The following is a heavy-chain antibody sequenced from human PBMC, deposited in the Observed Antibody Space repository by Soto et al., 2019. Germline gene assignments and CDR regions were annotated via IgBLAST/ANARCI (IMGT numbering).Heavy chain of an antibody. CDR2: IYYSGST. J-gene: IGHJ4*02. D-gene: IGHD2-2*01. Sequence: PSETLSLTCNVSGGSISNYYWSWIRQPPGRGLEWIGYIYYSGSTNYNPSLKSRVTISVHTSKNKFSLKLRSVTAADTAVYSEAKLMPSPIPAEFDYWGQGTLLTISS. CDR3: AKLMPSPIPAEFDY. V-gene: IGHV4-59*08. CDR1: GGSISNYY.